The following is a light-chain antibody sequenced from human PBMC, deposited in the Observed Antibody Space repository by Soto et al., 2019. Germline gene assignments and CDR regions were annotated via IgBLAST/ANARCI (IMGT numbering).Light chain of an antibody. CDR3: SSYTSSSTVV. J-gene: IGLJ2*01. V-gene: IGLV2-14*01. CDR2: DVS. Sequence: QSALTQPASVYGSPGQSITISCTGTSSDVGGYNYVSWYQQHPGKAPKLMIYDVSNRPSGVSNRFSGSKSGNTASLTISGLQAEDEADYYCSSYTSSSTVVFGVGTKLPVL. CDR1: SSDVGGYNY.